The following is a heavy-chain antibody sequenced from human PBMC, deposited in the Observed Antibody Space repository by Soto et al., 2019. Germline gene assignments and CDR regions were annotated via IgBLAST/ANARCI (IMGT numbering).Heavy chain of an antibody. CDR1: GGSISSFY. Sequence: PSETLSLTCTVSGGSISSFYWSWVRQPPGKGLEWIAYINYTGTTLYNPSLKSRVTISVDTSKNQFSLKLSSVTAADTAVYYCARRYGSAIDYWGQGTLVTVSS. J-gene: IGHJ4*02. D-gene: IGHD1-26*01. V-gene: IGHV4-59*08. CDR2: INYTGTT. CDR3: ARRYGSAIDY.